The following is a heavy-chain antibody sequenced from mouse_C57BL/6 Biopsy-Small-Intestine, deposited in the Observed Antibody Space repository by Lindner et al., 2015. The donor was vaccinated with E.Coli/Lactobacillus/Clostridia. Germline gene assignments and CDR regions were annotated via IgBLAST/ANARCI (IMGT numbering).Heavy chain of an antibody. J-gene: IGHJ2*01. CDR3: TRDYYGSSYPYYFDY. V-gene: IGHV1-15*01. CDR2: IDPETGGT. CDR1: GYTFTDHE. Sequence: VQLQESGAELVRPGASVTLSCKASGYTFTDHEMHWVKQTPVHGLEWIGAIDPETGGTAYNQKFKGKAILTADKSSSTAYMELRSLTSEDSAVYYCTRDYYGSSYPYYFDYWGQGTTLTVSS. D-gene: IGHD1-1*01.